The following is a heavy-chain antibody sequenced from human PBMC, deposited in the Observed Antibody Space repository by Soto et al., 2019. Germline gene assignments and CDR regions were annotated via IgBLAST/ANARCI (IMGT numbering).Heavy chain of an antibody. CDR2: ISSSSSYI. CDR1: GFTFSSYS. Sequence: AGSLRLSWAASGFTFSSYSMNWVRQAAGEGLGWVSSISSSSSYIYYAGAVKGRFTISRDNAKNSLYLQMNSLRAEDTAVYYCARDLRGYCSSTSCPFDYWGQGTLVTVSS. D-gene: IGHD2-2*01. V-gene: IGHV3-21*01. J-gene: IGHJ4*02. CDR3: ARDLRGYCSSTSCPFDY.